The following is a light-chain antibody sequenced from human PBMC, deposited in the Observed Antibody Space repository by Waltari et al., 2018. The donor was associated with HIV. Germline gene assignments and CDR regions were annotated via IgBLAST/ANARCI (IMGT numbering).Light chain of an antibody. CDR1: QSVSTY. CDR2: DAL. Sequence: EIVLTQSPATLSLFSGERATLSCRASQSVSTYLAWYQQNPGQAPRLLLYDALYRAAGILVRFSGSGAETDFTRTIRNLEPEDSAVYYCQQRSNWPPGSTCGQGTKLEI. CDR3: QQRSNWPPGST. V-gene: IGKV3-11*01. J-gene: IGKJ2*01.